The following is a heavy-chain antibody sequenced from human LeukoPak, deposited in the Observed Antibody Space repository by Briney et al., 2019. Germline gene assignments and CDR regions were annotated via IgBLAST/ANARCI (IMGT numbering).Heavy chain of an antibody. CDR3: TTVQWELSSFDY. V-gene: IGHV3-15*01. CDR1: GGSFNNYY. Sequence: ETLSLTCAVYGGSFNNYYWSWIRQAPGKGLEWVGRIKSKTDGGTTDYAAPVKGRFTISRDDSKNTLYLQVNSLKTEDTAVYYCTTVQWELSSFDYWGQGTLVTVSS. D-gene: IGHD1-26*01. CDR2: IKSKTDGGTT. J-gene: IGHJ4*02.